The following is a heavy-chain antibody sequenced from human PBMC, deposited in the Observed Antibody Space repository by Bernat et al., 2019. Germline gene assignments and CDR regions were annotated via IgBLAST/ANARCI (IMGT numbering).Heavy chain of an antibody. CDR3: ARVGMRGYSYGYAFYYYYGMDV. J-gene: IGHJ6*02. V-gene: IGHV4-4*02. CDR2: IYHSGST. D-gene: IGHD5-18*01. Sequence: QVQLQESGPGLVKPSGTLSLTCAVSGGSISSSNWWSWVRQPPGKGLEWIGEIYHSGSTNYNPSLKSRVTISVDKSKNQFSLKLSSVTAADTAVYYCARVGMRGYSYGYAFYYYYGMDVWGQGTTVTVSS. CDR1: GGSISSSNW.